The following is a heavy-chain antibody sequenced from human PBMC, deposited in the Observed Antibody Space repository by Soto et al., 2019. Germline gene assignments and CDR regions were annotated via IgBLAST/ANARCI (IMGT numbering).Heavy chain of an antibody. V-gene: IGHV3-48*02. J-gene: IGHJ5*02. CDR3: ARDYYDFWSGYSLNWFDP. CDR2: ISSSSSTI. D-gene: IGHD3-3*01. CDR1: GFTFSSYS. Sequence: GGSLRLSCAASGFTFSSYSMNWVRQAPGKGLEWVSYISSSSSTIYYADSVKGRFTISRDNAKNSLYLQMNSLRDEDTAVYYCARDYYDFWSGYSLNWFDPWGQGTLVTSPQ.